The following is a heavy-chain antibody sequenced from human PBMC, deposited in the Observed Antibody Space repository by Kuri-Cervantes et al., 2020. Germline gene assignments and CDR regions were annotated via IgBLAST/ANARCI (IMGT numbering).Heavy chain of an antibody. CDR2: ISYDGSNE. Sequence: GESLKISCAASGFTFSSYGMHWVRQAPGKGLEWVAVISYDGSNEYYADSVKGRFTISRDNSKNTLYLQMNSLRAEDTAVYYCARDRDDAFDIWGQGTMVTVSS. V-gene: IGHV3-30*03. J-gene: IGHJ3*02. CDR3: ARDRDDAFDI. CDR1: GFTFSSYG.